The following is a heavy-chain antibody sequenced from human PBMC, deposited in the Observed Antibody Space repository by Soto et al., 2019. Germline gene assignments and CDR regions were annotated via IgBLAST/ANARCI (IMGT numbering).Heavy chain of an antibody. J-gene: IGHJ6*02. CDR3: ARPVLMDTGMRYYYGMDV. CDR1: GGTFSSYP. Sequence: ASVKVSCKASGGTFSSYPMNWVRQAPGQGLEWMGGIIPMFGTADYAQKFQGRVTITADESTSTAYMELSSLRSEDTAVYYCARPVLMDTGMRYYYGMDVWGQGTTVTVSS. V-gene: IGHV1-69*13. CDR2: IIPMFGTA. D-gene: IGHD5-18*01.